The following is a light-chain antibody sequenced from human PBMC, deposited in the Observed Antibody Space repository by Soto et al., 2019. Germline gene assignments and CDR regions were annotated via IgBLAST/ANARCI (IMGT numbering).Light chain of an antibody. V-gene: IGLV2-14*01. CDR2: GVS. Sequence: QSVLTQPASVSGSPGQSITISCTGTTSDVSIYNYVSWYQQNQGKAPKLMIYGVSNRPSGVSNRFSGAKSGHTASLTISGLQVEDEADYYCCSYTSSTNYVFGPGTKLTVL. CDR3: CSYTSSTNYV. CDR1: TSDVSIYNY. J-gene: IGLJ1*01.